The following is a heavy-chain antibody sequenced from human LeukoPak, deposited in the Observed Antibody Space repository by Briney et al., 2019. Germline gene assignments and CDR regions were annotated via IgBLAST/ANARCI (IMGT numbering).Heavy chain of an antibody. V-gene: IGHV3-7*01. D-gene: IGHD5-12*01. Sequence: GGSLRLSCGASGFTLSSTWMTWVRQAPGRGLEWVASINQDGSEKYYVDSVKGRFTISRDNARNSLSLQMNSLGVEDTAVYFCARWGQTSGYYYVDNWGQGTLVTVSS. CDR3: ARWGQTSGYYYVDN. J-gene: IGHJ4*02. CDR1: GFTLSSTW. CDR2: INQDGSEK.